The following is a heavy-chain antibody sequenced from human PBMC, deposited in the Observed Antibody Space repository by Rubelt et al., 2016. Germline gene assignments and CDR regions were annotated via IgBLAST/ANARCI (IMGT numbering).Heavy chain of an antibody. CDR3: ARGRPYYYDSSGEID. CDR2: ISYDGSNK. J-gene: IGHJ4*02. V-gene: IGHV3-30*03. D-gene: IGHD3-22*01. Sequence: GLEWVAVISYDGSNKYYADSVKGRFTISRDNSKNTLYLQMNSLRAEDTAVYYCARGRPYYYDSSGEIDWGQGTLVTVSS.